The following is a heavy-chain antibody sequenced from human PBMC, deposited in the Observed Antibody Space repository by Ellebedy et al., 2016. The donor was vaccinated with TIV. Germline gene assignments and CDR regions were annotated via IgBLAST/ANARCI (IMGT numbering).Heavy chain of an antibody. CDR1: GGSFSGYY. V-gene: IGHV4-34*01. CDR2: INHSGST. CDR3: ARGRITMVRGVINNWFDP. J-gene: IGHJ5*02. D-gene: IGHD3-10*01. Sequence: MPSETLSLTCAVYGGSFSGYYWSWIRQPPGKGLEWIGEINHSGSTNYNPSLKSRVTISVDTSKNQFSLKLRSVTAADTAVYYCARGRITMVRGVINNWFDPWGQGTLVTVSS.